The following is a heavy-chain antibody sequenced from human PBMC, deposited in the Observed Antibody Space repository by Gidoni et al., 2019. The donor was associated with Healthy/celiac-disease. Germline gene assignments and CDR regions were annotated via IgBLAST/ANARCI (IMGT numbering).Heavy chain of an antibody. J-gene: IGHJ5*02. V-gene: IGHV1-2*02. CDR3: AIALVLVSVEGSSWFAP. CDR1: GYTFTGYY. D-gene: IGHD2-8*02. Sequence: QVQLGQAGAEVKKPGASVKVSGKASGYTFTGYYMHWVRQAPGQGLEWMGWINPNSGGTSYAQTFPGRVTMTRYTSISTAYMALIRLRSDDTAVYFCAIALVLVSVEGSSWFAPWGQGTLVSLSS. CDR2: INPNSGGT.